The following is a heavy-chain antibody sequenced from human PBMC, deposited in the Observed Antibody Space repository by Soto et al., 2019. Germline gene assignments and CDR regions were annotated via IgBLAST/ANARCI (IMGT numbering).Heavy chain of an antibody. CDR3: AKGRSGYYSNFDY. CDR2: ISGSGGST. Sequence: GESLKISCAASGFTLSSYAMSWVRQAPGKGLEWVSTISGSGGSTYYADSVKGRFTISRDNSKNTLYLQMNSLRAEDTAVYYCAKGRSGYYSNFDYWGQGTLVTVSS. V-gene: IGHV3-23*01. J-gene: IGHJ4*02. CDR1: GFTLSSYA. D-gene: IGHD3-22*01.